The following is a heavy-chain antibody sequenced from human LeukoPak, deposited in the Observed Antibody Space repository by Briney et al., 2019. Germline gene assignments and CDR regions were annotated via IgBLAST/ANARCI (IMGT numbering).Heavy chain of an antibody. CDR1: GYTFTSYG. J-gene: IGHJ4*02. V-gene: IGHV1-18*01. CDR2: ISAYNGNT. CDR3: ARWGSSWYYYFDY. D-gene: IGHD6-13*01. Sequence: ASVKVSCKASGYTFTSYGISWVRQAPGQGLEWMGWISAYNGNTNYAQKLQGRVTMTRDTSTSTVYMELSSLRSEDTAVYYCARWGSSWYYYFDYWGQGTLVTVSS.